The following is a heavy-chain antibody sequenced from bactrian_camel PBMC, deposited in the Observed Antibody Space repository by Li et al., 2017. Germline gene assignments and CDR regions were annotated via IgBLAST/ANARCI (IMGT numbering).Heavy chain of an antibody. D-gene: IGHD7*01. CDR1: GFTFSDYT. Sequence: DVQLVESGGALVEPGGSLRLSCAASGFTFSDYTMTWVRQTPGKGLEWVSAVNIGGRGTDYSESVKGRFTISQDNAENTVYLEMNSLQPEDTAMYFCATPRRIPCNWSAGIAVRGQGTQVTVS. V-gene: IGHV3S40*01. CDR3: ATPRRIPCNWSAGIAV. J-gene: IGHJ4*01. CDR2: VNIGGRGT.